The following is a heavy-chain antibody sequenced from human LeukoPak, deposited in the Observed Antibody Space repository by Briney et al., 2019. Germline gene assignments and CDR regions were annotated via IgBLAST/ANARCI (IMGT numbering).Heavy chain of an antibody. D-gene: IGHD1-1*01. Sequence: PAASVNVSYKASGGTFSSYAISWVRQAPGQGLEWMGGIIPIFGTANYAQKFQGRVTITADESTSTAYMELSSLRSEDTAVYYCARGSWNPFDYWGQGTLVTVSS. CDR1: GGTFSSYA. V-gene: IGHV1-69*13. CDR3: ARGSWNPFDY. J-gene: IGHJ4*02. CDR2: IIPIFGTA.